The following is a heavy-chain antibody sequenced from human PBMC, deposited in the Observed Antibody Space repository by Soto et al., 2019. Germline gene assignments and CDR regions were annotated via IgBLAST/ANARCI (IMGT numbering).Heavy chain of an antibody. D-gene: IGHD3-22*01. CDR1: IGSFSGYY. Sequence: QVQLQQWGAGLLKPSETLFLTCAVYIGSFSGYYWSWIRQPPGKGLEWIGEINHGGSTNYNPSLKSRVTISVDTSKNQFSLKLSSVTAADTAVYYCARGQRIGVITTWFDYWGQGTLVTVSS. J-gene: IGHJ4*02. CDR2: INHGGST. CDR3: ARGQRIGVITTWFDY. V-gene: IGHV4-34*01.